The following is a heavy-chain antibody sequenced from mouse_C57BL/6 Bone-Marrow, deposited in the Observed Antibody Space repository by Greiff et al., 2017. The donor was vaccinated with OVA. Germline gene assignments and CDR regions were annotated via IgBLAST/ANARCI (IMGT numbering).Heavy chain of an antibody. J-gene: IGHJ3*01. CDR3: TRGVYDYVFAY. D-gene: IGHD2-4*01. CDR2: ISSGGDYI. CDR1: GFTFSSYA. Sequence: EVQLQQSGEGLVKPGGSLKLSCAASGFTFSSYAMSWVRQTPEKRLEWVAYISSGGDYIYYADTVKGRFTISRDNARNTLYLQMSSLKSEDTAMYYCTRGVYDYVFAYWGQGTLVTVSA. V-gene: IGHV5-9-1*02.